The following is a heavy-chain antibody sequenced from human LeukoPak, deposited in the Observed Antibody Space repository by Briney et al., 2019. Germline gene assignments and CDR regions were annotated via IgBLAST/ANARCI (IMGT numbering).Heavy chain of an antibody. D-gene: IGHD1-26*01. V-gene: IGHV3-74*01. J-gene: IGHJ4*02. CDR3: LATVGSYLPDF. Sequence: PGGSLRLSCAASGFTFSSYWMHWVRQAPEKGLVWVSRINTDGSSTNYADSVKGRFTISRDNAKNTLYLQMNSLRAEDTAVYYCLATVGSYLPDFWGQGTLVTVSS. CDR1: GFTFSSYW. CDR2: INTDGSST.